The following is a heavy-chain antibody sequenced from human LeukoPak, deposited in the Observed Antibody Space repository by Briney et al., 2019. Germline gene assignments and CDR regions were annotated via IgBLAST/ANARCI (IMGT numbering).Heavy chain of an antibody. CDR2: ISSNGGST. J-gene: IGHJ2*01. V-gene: IGHV3-64*01. CDR3: ARARDDYGGHFDL. CDR1: GFTFSSYA. D-gene: IGHD4-23*01. Sequence: PGGSLRLSCAASGFTFSSYAMHWVRQAPGKGLEYVSAISSNGGSTYYANSVKGRFTISRDNSKNTLYLQMGSLRAEDMAVYYCARARDDYGGHFDLWGRGTLVTVSS.